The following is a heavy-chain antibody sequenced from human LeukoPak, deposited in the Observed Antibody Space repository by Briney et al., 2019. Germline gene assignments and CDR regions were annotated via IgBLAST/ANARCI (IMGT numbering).Heavy chain of an antibody. J-gene: IGHJ4*02. CDR3: AREEWESKMGHFDC. CDR2: FGPTGKT. Sequence: PGGSLRLSCAASGFTVGSYYMSWLRQAPGKGPEWVSSFGPTGKTYYSDSVKGRFTISRDISKNTLYLQMNSLRAEDTAVFYCAREEWESKMGHFDCWGRGTLVTVSS. CDR1: GFTVGSYY. V-gene: IGHV3-23*01. D-gene: IGHD1-26*01.